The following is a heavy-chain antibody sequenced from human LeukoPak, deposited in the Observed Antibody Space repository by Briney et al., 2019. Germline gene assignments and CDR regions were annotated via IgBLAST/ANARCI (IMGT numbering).Heavy chain of an antibody. D-gene: IGHD6-6*01. V-gene: IGHV4-34*01. CDR1: GGSFSGYY. CDR2: INHSGST. J-gene: IGHJ5*02. Sequence: PSETLSLTCAVYGGSFSGYYWSWIRQPPGKGLEWIGEINHSGSTNYNPSLKSRVTISVDTSKNQFSLKLSSVTAADTAVYYCARGLLQLVGIGWFDPWGQGTLVTVSS. CDR3: ARGLLQLVGIGWFDP.